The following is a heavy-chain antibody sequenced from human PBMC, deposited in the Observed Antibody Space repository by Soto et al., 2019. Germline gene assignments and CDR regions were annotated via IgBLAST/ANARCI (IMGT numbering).Heavy chain of an antibody. CDR3: AKDRRRLDITMVRGVINY. CDR2: ISGSGGST. J-gene: IGHJ4*02. V-gene: IGHV3-23*01. D-gene: IGHD3-10*01. CDR1: GFTFSSYA. Sequence: GGSLRLSCAASGFTFSSYAMSWVRQAPGKGLEWVSAISGSGGSTYYADSVKGRFTISRDNSKNTLYLQMNSLRAEDTAVYYCAKDRRRLDITMVRGVINYWGQGTLVTVSS.